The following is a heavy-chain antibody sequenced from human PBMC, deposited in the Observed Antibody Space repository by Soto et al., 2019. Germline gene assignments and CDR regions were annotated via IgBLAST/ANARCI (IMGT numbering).Heavy chain of an antibody. CDR3: ARGAFPTWGSYPLDY. D-gene: IGHD3-16*02. CDR2: IKQDGSEY. J-gene: IGHJ4*02. CDR1: RFTFSSYW. V-gene: IGHV3-7*04. Sequence: EVQLVESGGGLVQPGGSLRLSCAASRFTFSSYWMTWVRQAPGKGLEWVANIKQDGSEYYYVGSVKGRFTISRDNAKNSLYLQMNSLRAEDTAVYYCARGAFPTWGSYPLDYWGQGTLVTVSS.